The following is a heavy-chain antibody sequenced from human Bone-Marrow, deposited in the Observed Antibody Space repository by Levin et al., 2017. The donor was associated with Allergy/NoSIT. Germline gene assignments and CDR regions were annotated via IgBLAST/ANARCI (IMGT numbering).Heavy chain of an antibody. V-gene: IGHV4-31*03. D-gene: IGHD6-13*01. CDR1: GAFISRGGYY. Sequence: SETLSLTCTVSGAFISRGGYYYNWLRQPPGKGLEWIASIYHIGTTYYNPSLQSRVTISVDTSNNHFSLRLSSVTAADTAVYDCARGLLTRAAAGTDDWGQGTLVTVSS. CDR3: ARGLLTRAAAGTDD. J-gene: IGHJ4*02. CDR2: IYHIGTT.